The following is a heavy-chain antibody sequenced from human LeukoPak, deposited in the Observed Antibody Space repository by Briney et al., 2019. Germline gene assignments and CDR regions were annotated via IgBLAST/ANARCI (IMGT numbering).Heavy chain of an antibody. CDR1: GGSISSYY. V-gene: IGHV4-59*12. D-gene: IGHD3-22*01. CDR2: IYYSGST. Sequence: SETLSLTCTVSGGSISSYYWSWIRQPPGKGLEWIGYIYYSGSTNYNPSLKSRVTISVDTSKNQFSLKLSSVTAADTAVYYCARDSGDYYDSSGYFDIWGQGTMVTVSS. CDR3: ARDSGDYYDSSGYFDI. J-gene: IGHJ3*02.